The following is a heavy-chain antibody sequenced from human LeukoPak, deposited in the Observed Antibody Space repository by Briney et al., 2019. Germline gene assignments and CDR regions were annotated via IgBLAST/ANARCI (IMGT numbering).Heavy chain of an antibody. V-gene: IGHV3-23*01. D-gene: IGHD3-9*01. CDR2: ITGSGGGT. J-gene: IGHJ4*02. Sequence: GASLRLSCAASGFTFSNYAMSWVRQAPGKGLEWVSAITGSGGGTYYADSVKGRFTISRDNSKNALYLQMNSLRAEDTAVYYCAKWGDYDVLTGYYDPDYWGQGTLVTVSS. CDR1: GFTFSNYA. CDR3: AKWGDYDVLTGYYDPDY.